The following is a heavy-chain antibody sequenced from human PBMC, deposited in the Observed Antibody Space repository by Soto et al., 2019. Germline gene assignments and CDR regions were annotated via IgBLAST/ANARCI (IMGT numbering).Heavy chain of an antibody. V-gene: IGHV4-39*07. CDR3: ARGYDYIWGSYRYTPYYFDY. CDR2: IDRSGST. D-gene: IGHD3-16*02. J-gene: IGHJ4*02. CDR1: GGSISSSSYY. Sequence: SETLSLTCTVSGGSISSSSYYWSWIRQPPGKGLEWIGEIDRSGSTNYNPPLKSRVTISVDTSKNQFSLKLSSVTAADTAVYYCARGYDYIWGSYRYTPYYFDYWGQGTLVTVSS.